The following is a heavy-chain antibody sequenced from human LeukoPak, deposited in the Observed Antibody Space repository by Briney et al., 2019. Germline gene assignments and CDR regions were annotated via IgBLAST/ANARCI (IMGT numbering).Heavy chain of an antibody. V-gene: IGHV4-30-2*01. CDR1: GGSISSGGYS. Sequence: SQTLSLTCAVSGGSISSGGYSWSWIRQPPGKGLEGNGYIYHSGSNNYNPSLQSRVTISVDRSKNQFSLKLSSVTAADTAVYYCARVRYCSSTSCYAERGYFDYWGQGTLVTVSS. D-gene: IGHD2-2*01. CDR2: IYHSGSN. CDR3: ARVRYCSSTSCYAERGYFDY. J-gene: IGHJ4*02.